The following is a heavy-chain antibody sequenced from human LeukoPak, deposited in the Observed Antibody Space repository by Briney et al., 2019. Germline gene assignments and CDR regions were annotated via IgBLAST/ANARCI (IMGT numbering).Heavy chain of an antibody. CDR2: ISSSSSYI. Sequence: PGGSLRLSCAASGFTFSSYSMNWVRQAPGKGLEWVSSISSSSSYIYYADSVKGRFTISRDNSKNTLYLQMNSLRAEDTAVYYCARDRIVVVIKALLDYWGQGTLVTVSS. V-gene: IGHV3-21*01. CDR3: ARDRIVVVIKALLDY. J-gene: IGHJ4*02. CDR1: GFTFSSYS. D-gene: IGHD3-22*01.